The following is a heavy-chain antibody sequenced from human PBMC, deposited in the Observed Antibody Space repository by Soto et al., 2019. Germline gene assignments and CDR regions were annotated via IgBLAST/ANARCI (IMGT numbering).Heavy chain of an antibody. CDR3: ARGTSSGYPPDY. CDR2: IHYSGST. D-gene: IGHD3-22*01. Sequence: QVQLQESGPGLVKPSETLSLTCTVSGGSVSSGNYYWSWIRQPPGKRLEWIGYIHYSGSTNYNPSLKSRVTISVDTSKNQFSLKLSSVTAADTAVYYCARGTSSGYPPDYWGQGTLVTVSS. CDR1: GGSVSSGNYY. V-gene: IGHV4-61*01. J-gene: IGHJ4*02.